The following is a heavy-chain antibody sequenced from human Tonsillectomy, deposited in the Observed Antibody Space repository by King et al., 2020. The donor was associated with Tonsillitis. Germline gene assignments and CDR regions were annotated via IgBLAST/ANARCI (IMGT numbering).Heavy chain of an antibody. J-gene: IGHJ6*02. Sequence: GQLVQSGAEVKKPGESLKISCKGSGYSFTRYWIGWVRQMPGKGLELMGIIYPGDSDTRYSPSFQGQVTISADKSISTAYLHWSSLKASDTAMYYCARFSGTNPGPRGMDVWGQGTTVTVSS. CDR3: ARFSGTNPGPRGMDV. CDR2: IYPGDSDT. D-gene: IGHD1-1*01. CDR1: GYSFTRYW. V-gene: IGHV5-51*01.